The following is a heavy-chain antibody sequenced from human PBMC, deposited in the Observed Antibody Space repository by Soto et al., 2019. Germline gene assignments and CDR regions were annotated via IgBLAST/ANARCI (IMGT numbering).Heavy chain of an antibody. CDR1: GFSFSSYC. V-gene: IGHV3-7*05. CDR3: ARDPARDSNGGSYLDF. J-gene: IGHJ4*02. D-gene: IGHD6-19*01. Sequence: EVQLVESGGGLVQPGGSLRLSCAASGFSFSSYCMNWVRQAPGRGLEWVPNIKNDGNEKYYVDSVKGRFTISSDNAKKSLSLPMNSLTAEDTAVYFGARDPARDSNGGSYLDFWGTGTGVTVSS. CDR2: IKNDGNEK.